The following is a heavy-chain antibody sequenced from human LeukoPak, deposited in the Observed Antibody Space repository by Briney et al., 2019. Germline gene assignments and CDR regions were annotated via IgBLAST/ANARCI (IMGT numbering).Heavy chain of an antibody. Sequence: GGSLRLSCAASGYTFSSYGMHWVRQAPGKGLEWVAFIRYDGSNKYYADSVKGRFTISRDNSRNTLYLQMNSLGAEDTAVYYCAKDPWLVRGSYFDYWGQGTLVTVSS. CDR3: AKDPWLVRGSYFDY. V-gene: IGHV3-30*02. CDR1: GYTFSSYG. D-gene: IGHD6-19*01. CDR2: IRYDGSNK. J-gene: IGHJ4*02.